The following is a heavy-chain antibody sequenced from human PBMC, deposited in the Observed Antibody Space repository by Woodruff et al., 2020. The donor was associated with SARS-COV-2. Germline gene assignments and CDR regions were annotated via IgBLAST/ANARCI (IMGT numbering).Heavy chain of an antibody. J-gene: IGHJ4*02. D-gene: IGHD4-17*01. CDR2: SKSKIDGGTT. CDR3: TTDLHDYGDRDY. V-gene: IGHV3-15*01. Sequence: GRSKSKIDGGTTDYVAPVKGRFTISRDDSKNTLYLQMNSLKTEDTAVYYCTTDLHDYGDRDYWGQGTLVTVSS.